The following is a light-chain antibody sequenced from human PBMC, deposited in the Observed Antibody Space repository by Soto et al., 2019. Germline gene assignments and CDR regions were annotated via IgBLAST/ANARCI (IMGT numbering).Light chain of an antibody. CDR3: QQSNSSPPT. V-gene: IGKV1-39*01. J-gene: IGKJ4*01. Sequence: DIQMTQSPSALSASVGDRVTITCRASQSITNYLNWYQHKPGQAPNLLIYAASTLQAGVPSRFRGSGSGTDFTLTISSPQPEDFATYFCQQSNSSPPTFGGGTKVDIK. CDR2: AAS. CDR1: QSITNY.